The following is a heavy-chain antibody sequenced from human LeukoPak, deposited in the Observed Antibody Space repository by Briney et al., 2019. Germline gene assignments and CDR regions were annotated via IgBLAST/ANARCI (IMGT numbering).Heavy chain of an antibody. CDR1: GFTFSSYG. CDR2: IRYDGSNK. J-gene: IGHJ6*03. Sequence: GSLRLSCAASGFTFSSYGMHWVRQAPGKGLEWVAFIRYDGSNKYYADSVKGRFTISRDNSKNTVYLQMNSLRAEDTAVYYCAKVMKGSERLTMVRGVIIKTAGLYYMDVWGKGTTVTVSS. V-gene: IGHV3-30*02. CDR3: AKVMKGSERLTMVRGVIIKTAGLYYMDV. D-gene: IGHD3-10*01.